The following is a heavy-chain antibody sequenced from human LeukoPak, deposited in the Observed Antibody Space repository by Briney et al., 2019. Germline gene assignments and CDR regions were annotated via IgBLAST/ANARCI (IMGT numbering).Heavy chain of an antibody. CDR1: GFTFSTYW. CDR2: ISGDGSST. V-gene: IGHV3-74*01. J-gene: IGHJ4*02. Sequence: GGSLRLSCEASGFTFSTYWMHWVRQAPGKELVWVSRISGDGSSTDYAASVKGRFTVSRDNAKNTLYPQMNSLRAEDTSVYYCATISRSVSYHFDYWGQGTLATVSS. CDR3: ATISRSVSYHFDY. D-gene: IGHD1-26*01.